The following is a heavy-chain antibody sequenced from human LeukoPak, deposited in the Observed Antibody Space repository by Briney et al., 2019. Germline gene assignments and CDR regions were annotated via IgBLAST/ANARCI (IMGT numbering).Heavy chain of an antibody. Sequence: GGSLRLSCAASGFTLSGFRMHWVRQAPGKGLVWVSQINDDGSSRIYADFVKGRFTVSRDNVNLYLQMNSLRAEDTAVYYCARVMLPFSSSWSDAFDIWGQGAMVTVSS. CDR2: INDDGSSR. D-gene: IGHD6-13*01. CDR3: ARVMLPFSSSWSDAFDI. J-gene: IGHJ3*02. V-gene: IGHV3-74*01. CDR1: GFTLSGFR.